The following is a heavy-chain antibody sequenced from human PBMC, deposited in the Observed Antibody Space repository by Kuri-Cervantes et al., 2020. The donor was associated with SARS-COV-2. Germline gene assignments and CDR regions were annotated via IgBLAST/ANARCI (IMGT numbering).Heavy chain of an antibody. Sequence: ASVKVSCKASGYTFTSYYMHWVRQAPGQGLEWMGWISAYNGNTNYAQKLQGRVTMTTDTSTSTAYMELSSLRSEDTAIYYCASPEVYDVLSPGVKVAISWGQGTLVTVSS. D-gene: IGHD3-9*01. J-gene: IGHJ5*02. V-gene: IGHV1-18*04. CDR3: ASPEVYDVLSPGVKVAIS. CDR1: GYTFTSYY. CDR2: ISAYNGNT.